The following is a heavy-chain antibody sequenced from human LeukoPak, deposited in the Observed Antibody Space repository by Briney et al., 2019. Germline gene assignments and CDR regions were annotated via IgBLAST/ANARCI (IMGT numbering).Heavy chain of an antibody. Sequence: SVKVSCKASGYTFTSYGISWVRQAPGQGLDWMGWVSAYNGDTNYAQRFQGRVTMTTDASTSTAYVELRSLRSDDTAVYYCARDCSTSCCPPFNYWGQGTLVTVSS. CDR3: ARDCSTSCCPPFNY. CDR2: VSAYNGDT. V-gene: IGHV1-18*04. CDR1: GYTFTSYG. J-gene: IGHJ4*02. D-gene: IGHD2-2*01.